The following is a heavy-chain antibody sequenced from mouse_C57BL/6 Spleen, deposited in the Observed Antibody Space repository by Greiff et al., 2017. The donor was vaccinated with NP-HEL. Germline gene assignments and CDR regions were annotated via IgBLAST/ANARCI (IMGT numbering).Heavy chain of an antibody. CDR3: ARGYDYDGGWFAY. CDR1: GYTFTSYG. D-gene: IGHD2-4*01. Sequence: VQGVESGAELARPGASVKLSCKASGYTFTSYGISWVKQRTGQGLEWIGEIYPRSGNTYYNEKFKGKATLTADKSSSTAYMELRSLTSEDSAVYFCARGYDYDGGWFAYWGQGTLVTVSA. V-gene: IGHV1-81*01. CDR2: IYPRSGNT. J-gene: IGHJ3*01.